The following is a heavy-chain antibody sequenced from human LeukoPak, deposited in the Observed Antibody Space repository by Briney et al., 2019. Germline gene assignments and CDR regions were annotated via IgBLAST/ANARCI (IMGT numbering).Heavy chain of an antibody. V-gene: IGHV3-30*19. CDR3: ASKTYYFDY. Sequence: GGSLRLSCAASGFTFSNYGMHWVRQAPGKGLEWVALISYDGNNKYCADSVKGRFTISRDNSKNTLYLQMNSLTTEDTALYYCASKTYYFDYWGQGTLVTVSS. J-gene: IGHJ4*02. CDR2: ISYDGNNK. CDR1: GFTFSNYG.